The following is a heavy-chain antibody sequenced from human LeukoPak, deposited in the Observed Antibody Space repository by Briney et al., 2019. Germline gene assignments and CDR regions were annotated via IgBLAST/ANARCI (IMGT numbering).Heavy chain of an antibody. Sequence: SETLSLTCAVYGGSFGGYYWGWIRQPPGKGLEWIGSIYHSGSTYYNPSLKSRVTISVDTSKNQFSLKLSSVTAADTAVYYCARGDDFWSGYLNWFDPWGQGTLVTVSS. CDR1: GGSFGGYY. V-gene: IGHV4-38-2*01. J-gene: IGHJ5*02. CDR3: ARGDDFWSGYLNWFDP. CDR2: IYHSGST. D-gene: IGHD3-3*01.